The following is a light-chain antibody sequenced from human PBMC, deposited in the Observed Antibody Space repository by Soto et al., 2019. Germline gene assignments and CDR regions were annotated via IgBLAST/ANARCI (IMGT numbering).Light chain of an antibody. Sequence: EIVMTQSPASPSVSPGERASLSCRASQSVSSTLAWYQQKPGQAPRLLIYGESTRATGIPVRFSGSGSGTELNLTISRLQSEDFALYYCQKYNNWPITCGQGTRLEIK. J-gene: IGKJ5*01. CDR1: QSVSST. V-gene: IGKV3-15*01. CDR3: QKYNNWPIT. CDR2: GES.